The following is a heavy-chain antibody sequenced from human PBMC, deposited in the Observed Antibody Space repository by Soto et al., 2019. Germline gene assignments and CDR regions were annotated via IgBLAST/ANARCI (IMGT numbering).Heavy chain of an antibody. CDR1: GFTFSTYA. D-gene: IGHD1-1*01. CDR3: VKGYWKGDV. V-gene: IGHV3-23*01. J-gene: IGHJ6*02. Sequence: EVQLLESGGGLVQPGGSLRLSCAASGFTFSTYAMNWVRQAPGNGLEWVSAISGRGGSIHYADSVKGRFTISRDNSKNTLYLQMNSLRYEDTAVYHCVKGYWKGDVWGQGTTVTVSS. CDR2: ISGRGGSI.